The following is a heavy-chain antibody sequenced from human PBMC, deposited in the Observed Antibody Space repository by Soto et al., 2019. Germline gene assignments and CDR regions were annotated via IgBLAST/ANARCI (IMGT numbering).Heavy chain of an antibody. V-gene: IGHV3-23*01. CDR3: ARFLPRIGGAFDI. D-gene: IGHD2-15*01. J-gene: IGHJ3*02. Sequence: GGSLRLSCAATGFTFSYSGMNWVRQAPGKGLEWVSTISRSGGTTYYADSVRGRFTISRDNSKNTVYLQIDSLRAEDTAIFYCARFLPRIGGAFDIWGQGTMVTVSS. CDR1: GFTFSYSG. CDR2: ISRSGGTT.